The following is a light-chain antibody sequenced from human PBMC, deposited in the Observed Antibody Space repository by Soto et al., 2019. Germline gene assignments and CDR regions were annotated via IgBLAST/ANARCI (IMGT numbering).Light chain of an antibody. CDR3: QQYGSTHPVT. J-gene: IGKJ4*01. CDR1: QSVSSDY. V-gene: IGKV3-20*01. Sequence: EIVLTQSPGTLSLSPGERATLSCRASQSVSSDYLSWYQQKPGQPPRLLIYGASYRATGSPDRFSGGGSGTDFTLTISRLEAEDVAVYYCQQYGSTHPVTFGGGPKVEIK. CDR2: GAS.